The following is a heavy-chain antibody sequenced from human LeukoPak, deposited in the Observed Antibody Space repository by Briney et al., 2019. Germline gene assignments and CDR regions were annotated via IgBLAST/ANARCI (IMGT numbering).Heavy chain of an antibody. J-gene: IGHJ4*02. Sequence: PGGSLRLSCAVSGFTFSSYWMSWVRQAPGKGLEWVANIKQDGSEKHYVDSVKGRFTISRDNAKNSLYLQMDSLRAEDTAVYYCARGSATSGYNSWGQGTLVTVSS. V-gene: IGHV3-7*01. CDR3: ARGSATSGYNS. CDR2: IKQDGSEK. D-gene: IGHD3-22*01. CDR1: GFTFSSYW.